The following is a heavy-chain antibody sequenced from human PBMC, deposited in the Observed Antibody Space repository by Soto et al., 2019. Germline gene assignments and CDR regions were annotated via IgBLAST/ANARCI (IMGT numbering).Heavy chain of an antibody. CDR2: ISTDIVNT. CDR1: GYTFTDYG. CDR3: ATRSPAFDY. V-gene: IGHV1-18*01. Sequence: QVQLVQSGPEVKKPGASLKVSCKTSGYTFTDYGITWVRQAPGQGLEWMGRISTDIVNTKYAQKFQGRVTMTTDRSTTRVYMELRSLRSDDTAVDYCATRSPAFDYWGQGSLVTVST. J-gene: IGHJ4*02.